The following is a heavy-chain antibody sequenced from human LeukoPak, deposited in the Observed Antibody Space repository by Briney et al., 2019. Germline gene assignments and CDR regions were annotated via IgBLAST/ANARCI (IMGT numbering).Heavy chain of an antibody. CDR2: INHSGST. CDR1: GGSFSGYY. V-gene: IGHV4-34*01. Sequence: PSETLSLTCAVYGGSFSGYYWSWIRQPPGKGLEWIGEINHSGSTNYNPSLKSRVTISVDASKNQFSLKLSSVTAADTAVYYCARAHCSSTSCYSYYYYGMDVWGQGTTVTVSS. D-gene: IGHD2-2*01. CDR3: ARAHCSSTSCYSYYYYGMDV. J-gene: IGHJ6*02.